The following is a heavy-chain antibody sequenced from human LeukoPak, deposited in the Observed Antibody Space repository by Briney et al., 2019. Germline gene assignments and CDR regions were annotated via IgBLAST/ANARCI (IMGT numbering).Heavy chain of an antibody. D-gene: IGHD6-6*01. CDR1: GFTFSSYA. Sequence: PGRSLRLSCAASGFTFSSYAMSWVRQAPGKGLEWVSAISGSGGSTYYADSVKGRFTISRDNSKNTLYLQMNSLRAEDTAVYYCATKGPYSSSLDYWGQGTLVTVSS. CDR2: ISGSGGST. CDR3: ATKGPYSSSLDY. V-gene: IGHV3-23*01. J-gene: IGHJ4*02.